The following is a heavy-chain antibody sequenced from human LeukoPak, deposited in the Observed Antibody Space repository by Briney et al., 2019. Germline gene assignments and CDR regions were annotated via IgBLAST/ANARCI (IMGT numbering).Heavy chain of an antibody. J-gene: IGHJ4*02. V-gene: IGHV5-51*01. CDR3: ASQVYCSRTSCSDH. CDR1: GYNFATYW. CDR2: IHPGDSDT. D-gene: IGHD2-2*01. Sequence: GESLKISCKGSGYNFATYWIGWVRQMPGKGLEWMGVIHPGDSDTRYSPSFQGQVTISADKSISTAYLQWSSLKASDSAMYYCASQVYCSRTSCSDHWGQGTLVTVSS.